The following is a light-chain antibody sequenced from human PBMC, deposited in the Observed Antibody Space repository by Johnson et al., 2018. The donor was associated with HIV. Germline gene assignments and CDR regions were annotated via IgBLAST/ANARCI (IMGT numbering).Light chain of an antibody. CDR2: DNN. CDR1: SSNIGNNY. CDR3: GTWDSSLSAGV. V-gene: IGLV1-51*01. Sequence: QSVLTQPPSVSAAPGQKVTISCSGSSSNIGNNYVSWYQHLPGRAPKLLIYDNNKRPSGIPDRFSGSKSGTSATLDITGLRTGDEADYYCGTWDSSLSAGVFGTGTKVTVL. J-gene: IGLJ1*01.